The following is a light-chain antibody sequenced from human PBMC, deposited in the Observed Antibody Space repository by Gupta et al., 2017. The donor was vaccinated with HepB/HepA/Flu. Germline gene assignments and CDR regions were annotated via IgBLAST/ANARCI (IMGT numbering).Light chain of an antibody. CDR3: NSLTATGTIVA. J-gene: IGLJ2*01. Sequence: SALTQPASVSGSPGRSIPISCTGTAGAFGDCNYVCGYQQHPGKAPNLLIFNVTNRRSGGSNRFSGAKSGNTASLTISGLQPEDEADYYCNSLTATGTIVAFGGGTKVTVL. CDR1: AGAFGDCNY. CDR2: NVT. V-gene: IGLV2-14*01.